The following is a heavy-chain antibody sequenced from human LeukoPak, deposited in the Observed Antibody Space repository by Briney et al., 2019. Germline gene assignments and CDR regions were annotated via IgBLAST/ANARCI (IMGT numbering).Heavy chain of an antibody. CDR3: ARHGGTLDYFDS. V-gene: IGHV4-59*08. CDR2: ISYGGAT. Sequence: PSETLSLTCSVSNGSISTYYWSWIRQSPGKGLEWIGYISYGGATTYNPSLKRRVTISVDSPKNHLSLRLTSLTAADTALYYCARHGGTLDYFDSWGPGSLVTVSS. D-gene: IGHD1-26*01. CDR1: NGSISTYY. J-gene: IGHJ4*02.